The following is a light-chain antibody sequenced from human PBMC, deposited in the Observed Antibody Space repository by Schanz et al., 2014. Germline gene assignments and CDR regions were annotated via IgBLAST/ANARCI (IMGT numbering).Light chain of an antibody. V-gene: IGLV2-14*02. J-gene: IGLJ1*01. CDR2: EGS. CDR3: SSYTGSSPLFV. CDR1: SSDVGSYKL. Sequence: QSALTQPASVSGSPGQSVTISCTGISSDVGSYKLVSWYQQHPGKAPKLMIYEGSKRPSGVSNRFSGSKSGNTASLTISGLQAEDEADYYCSSYTGSSPLFVFGTGTKVTVL.